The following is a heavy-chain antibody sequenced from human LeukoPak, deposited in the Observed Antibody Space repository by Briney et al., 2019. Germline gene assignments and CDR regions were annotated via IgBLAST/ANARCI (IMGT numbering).Heavy chain of an antibody. J-gene: IGHJ3*02. CDR1: GFTFSSYA. CDR3: ARDYLYAFDI. V-gene: IGHV3-30*04. Sequence: QTGGSLRLSCAASGFTFSSYAMHWVRQAPGKGLEWVAVISYDGSNKYYADSVKGRFTISRDNSKNTLYLQMNSLRAEDTAVYYCARDYLYAFDIWGQGTMVTVSS. CDR2: ISYDGSNK.